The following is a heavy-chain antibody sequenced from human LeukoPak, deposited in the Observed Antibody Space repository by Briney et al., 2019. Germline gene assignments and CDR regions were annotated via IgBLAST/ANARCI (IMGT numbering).Heavy chain of an antibody. V-gene: IGHV3-7*01. D-gene: IGHD6-13*01. CDR1: GFTFSSYW. CDR3: ARLSNSSSWYYFDY. J-gene: IGHJ4*02. CDR2: IKQGGSEK. Sequence: GGSLRLSCAASGFTFSSYWMSWVRQAPGKGLEWVANIKQGGSEKYYVDSVKGRFTISRDNAKNSLYLQMNSVRAEDTAVYYCARLSNSSSWYYFDYWGQGTLVTVSS.